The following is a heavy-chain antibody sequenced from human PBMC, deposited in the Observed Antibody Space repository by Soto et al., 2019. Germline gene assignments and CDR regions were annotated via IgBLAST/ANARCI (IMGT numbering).Heavy chain of an antibody. J-gene: IGHJ6*02. CDR1: GFTFSSYG. V-gene: IGHV3-30*18. CDR3: AKVFGLLSAWLVSDGMDV. Sequence: QVQLVESGGGVVQPGRSLRLSCAASGFTFSSYGMHWVRQAPGKGLEWVAVMSYDGSNKYYVDSVKGRFTISRDNSNNTLYLQMNSLRPEDTAVYYCAKVFGLLSAWLVSDGMDVWGQGTTVTVSS. D-gene: IGHD6-19*01. CDR2: MSYDGSNK.